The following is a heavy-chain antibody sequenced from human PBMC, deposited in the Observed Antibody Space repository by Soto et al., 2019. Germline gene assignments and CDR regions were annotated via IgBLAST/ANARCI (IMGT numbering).Heavy chain of an antibody. CDR3: TRDDFWSGYFDI. J-gene: IGHJ3*02. Sequence: GSLRLSCTASGFTFGDYAMSWSRQAPGKGLEWVGFIRSKAYGGTTEYAASVKGRFTISRDDSKSIAYLQMNSLKTEDTAVYYCTRDDFWSGYFDIWGQGTMVTVSS. D-gene: IGHD3-3*01. V-gene: IGHV3-49*03. CDR2: IRSKAYGGTT. CDR1: GFTFGDYA.